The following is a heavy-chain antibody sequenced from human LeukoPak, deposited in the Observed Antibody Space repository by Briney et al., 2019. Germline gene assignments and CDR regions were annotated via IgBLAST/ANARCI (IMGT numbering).Heavy chain of an antibody. D-gene: IGHD2-2*01. J-gene: IGHJ6*02. CDR3: ARTGCSGTNCYYYFYGMDV. V-gene: IGHV1-8*02. CDR1: GYTFTGYY. CDR2: MNPDNGNT. Sequence: ASVKVSCKASGYTFTGYYMHWVRQAPGQGLEWMGRMNPDNGNTGYARKFQGRVTMIRNTSITTAYMELSSLRSEDTAVYYCARTGCSGTNCYYYFYGMDVWGQGTTVTVSS.